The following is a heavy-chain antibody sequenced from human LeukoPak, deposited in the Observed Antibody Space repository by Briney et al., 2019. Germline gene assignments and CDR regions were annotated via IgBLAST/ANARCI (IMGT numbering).Heavy chain of an antibody. CDR3: ASGVVAATMDY. CDR1: GYTFTSNY. D-gene: IGHD2-15*01. J-gene: IGHJ4*02. V-gene: IGHV1-46*01. CDR2: ISPSGGST. Sequence: ASVKVSCKAFGYTFTSNYMHWVRQAPGQGPEWMGVISPSGGSTTYAQKFQGRVTLTRDMSTSTDYLELSSLRSEDTAVYYCASGVVAATMDYWGQGTLVTVSS.